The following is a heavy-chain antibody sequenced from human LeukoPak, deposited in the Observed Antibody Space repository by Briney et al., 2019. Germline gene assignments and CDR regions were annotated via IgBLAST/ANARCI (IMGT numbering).Heavy chain of an antibody. Sequence: SETLSLTCTVSGGSISSHYRSWIRQPPGKGLEWIGYIYYSGSTNYNPSLKSRVTISVDTSKNQFSLKLSSVTAADTAVYYCAGPYISRFNYWGQGTLITVSS. J-gene: IGHJ4*02. V-gene: IGHV4-59*08. CDR3: AGPYISRFNY. D-gene: IGHD2-21*01. CDR2: IYYSGST. CDR1: GGSISSHY.